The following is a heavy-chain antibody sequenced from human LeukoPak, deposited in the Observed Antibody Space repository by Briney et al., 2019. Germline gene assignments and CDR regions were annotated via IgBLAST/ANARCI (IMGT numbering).Heavy chain of an antibody. V-gene: IGHV1-2*02. J-gene: IGHJ4*02. CDR1: GYTFTGYY. D-gene: IGHD6-6*01. CDR2: INPNSGGT. CDR3: ARGKNPIAARPPEGHFDY. Sequence: ASVKVSCKASGYTFTGYYMHWGRQAPGQGLEWMGWINPNSGGTNYAQKFQGRVTMTRDTSISTAYMELSRLRSDDTAVYYCARGKNPIAARPPEGHFDYWGQGTLVTVSS.